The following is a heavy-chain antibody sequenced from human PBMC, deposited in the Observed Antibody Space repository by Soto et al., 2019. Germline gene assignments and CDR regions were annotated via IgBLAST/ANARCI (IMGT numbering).Heavy chain of an antibody. CDR3: ARVASSFWYGGLFDY. CDR2: ISSDGSST. V-gene: IGHV3-74*01. Sequence: EVQLVESGGGLVQPGGSLRLSCAASGFTFSTYWMHWVRQPPGKGLVWVSRISSDGSSTSYADSVKGRFTISRDNANNTLYLQMNSLRAEDTAVYYCARVASSFWYGGLFDYWGQGTLVTVSS. CDR1: GFTFSTYW. J-gene: IGHJ4*02. D-gene: IGHD6-13*01.